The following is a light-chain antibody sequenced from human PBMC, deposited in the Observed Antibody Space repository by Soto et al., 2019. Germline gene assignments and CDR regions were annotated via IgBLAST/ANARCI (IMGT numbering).Light chain of an antibody. CDR3: SSYTSSSPFVV. Sequence: QSALTQPASVSGSPGQSITISCTGTSSDVGGYNYVSWYQQHPGKAPELMIYDVSNRPSGVSKRFSGSKSGNTASLTISGLQAEDEADYYCSSYTSSSPFVVFGGGTKLTVL. V-gene: IGLV2-14*01. CDR1: SSDVGGYNY. CDR2: DVS. J-gene: IGLJ2*01.